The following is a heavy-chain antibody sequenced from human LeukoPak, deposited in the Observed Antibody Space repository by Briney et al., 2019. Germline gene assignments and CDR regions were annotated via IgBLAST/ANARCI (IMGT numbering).Heavy chain of an antibody. CDR3: ARDSVHYYDSSGYYLD. J-gene: IGHJ4*02. D-gene: IGHD3-22*01. CDR2: ISAYNGNT. CDR1: GYTFTTFG. Sequence: EASVKVSCKASGYTFTTFGISWVRQAPGQGLEWMGWISAYNGNTNYAQKLQGRVTMTTDTSTSTAYMELRSLRSDDTAVYYCARDSVHYYDSSGYYLDWGQGTLVTVSS. V-gene: IGHV1-18*01.